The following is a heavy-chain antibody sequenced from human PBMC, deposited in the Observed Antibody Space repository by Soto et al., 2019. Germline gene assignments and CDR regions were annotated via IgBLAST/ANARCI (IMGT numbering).Heavy chain of an antibody. Sequence: SETLSLTCTVSGGSISDDTYYWGWIRQPPGKGLESIGCIFYTGSTSYNPSLKSRVTISVDTSKNQFSLKLNSVTAADTAVYYCARIGYGDNWYFDLWGRGALVTVSS. D-gene: IGHD4-17*01. CDR2: IFYTGST. CDR3: ARIGYGDNWYFDL. CDR1: GGSISDDTYY. V-gene: IGHV4-31*03. J-gene: IGHJ2*01.